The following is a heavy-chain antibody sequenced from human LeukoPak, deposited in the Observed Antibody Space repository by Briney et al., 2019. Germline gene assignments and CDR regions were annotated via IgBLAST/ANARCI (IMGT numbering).Heavy chain of an antibody. V-gene: IGHV3-23*01. J-gene: IGHJ4*02. Sequence: SGGSLRLSCAASGFTFSSYAMSWVRQAPGKGLDWVSAISGSGGSTYYADSVKGRFTISRDNSKNTLYLQMNSLRAEDTAVYYCAKDAYGSESYPDYWGQGTLVTVSS. CDR1: GFTFSSYA. CDR2: ISGSGGST. D-gene: IGHD3-10*01. CDR3: AKDAYGSESYPDY.